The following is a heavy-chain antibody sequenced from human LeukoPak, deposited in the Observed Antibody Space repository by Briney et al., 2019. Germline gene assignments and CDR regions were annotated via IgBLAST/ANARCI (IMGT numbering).Heavy chain of an antibody. D-gene: IGHD3-10*01. Sequence: GESLRLTCAASGFTFSSYGMHWVRQAPGKGLEWVAVISYDGSNKYYAGSVKGRFTISRDNSKNTLYLQMNSLRAEDTAVYYCAKGRILGSYYSPVDYWGQGTLVTVSS. CDR1: GFTFSSYG. CDR3: AKGRILGSYYSPVDY. J-gene: IGHJ4*02. V-gene: IGHV3-30*18. CDR2: ISYDGSNK.